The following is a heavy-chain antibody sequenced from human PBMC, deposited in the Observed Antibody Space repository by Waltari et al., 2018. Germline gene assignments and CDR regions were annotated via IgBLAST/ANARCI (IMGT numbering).Heavy chain of an antibody. CDR2: INGDGSST. V-gene: IGHV3-74*01. CDR3: AREENYDYAMDV. Sequence: EVQLVESGGGSVQPGGSLRLPCPASGFIFRSYWMHWVRQGPGEGLVCVSRINGDGSSTTYADSVQGRFTTTRDNAKNTLYLEMNSLRTEDTGVYYCAREENYDYAMDVWGQGTTVTVSS. CDR1: GFIFRSYW. J-gene: IGHJ6*02.